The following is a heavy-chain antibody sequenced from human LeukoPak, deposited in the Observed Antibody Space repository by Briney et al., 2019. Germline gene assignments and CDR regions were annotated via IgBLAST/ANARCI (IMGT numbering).Heavy chain of an antibody. CDR3: ARVAAVAGTPLRWFDP. CDR1: GGTFSSYA. V-gene: IGHV1-69*04. J-gene: IGHJ5*02. Sequence: SVKVSCKASGGTFSSYAISWVRQAPGQGLEWMGRIIPIFGIANYAQKFQGRVTITADKSTSTAYMELSSLRSEDTAVYYCARVAAVAGTPLRWFDPWGQGTLVTVSS. CDR2: IIPIFGIA. D-gene: IGHD6-19*01.